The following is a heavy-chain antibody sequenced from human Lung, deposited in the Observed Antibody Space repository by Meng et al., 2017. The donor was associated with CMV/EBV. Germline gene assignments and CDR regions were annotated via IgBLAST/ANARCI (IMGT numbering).Heavy chain of an antibody. V-gene: IGHV7-4-1*02. Sequence: QVQRVQSGSELKKPGGSVEVSCKASGYSLRSYAVNWLRQAPGRGLEWMGWINPSTAHPTYAQDFTGRFVFSLDISVNTAYLQINSLKAEDTAIYYCVRDVPDGDISLFDSWGQGTLVTVSS. D-gene: IGHD2-21*02. CDR3: VRDVPDGDISLFDS. CDR1: GYSLRSYA. CDR2: INPSTAHP. J-gene: IGHJ4*02.